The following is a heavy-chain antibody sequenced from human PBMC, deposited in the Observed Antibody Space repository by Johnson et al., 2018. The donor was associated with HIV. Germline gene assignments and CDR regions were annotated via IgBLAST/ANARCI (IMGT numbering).Heavy chain of an antibody. J-gene: IGHJ3*02. CDR1: GFSVSSNY. D-gene: IGHD3-9*01. V-gene: IGHV3-66*02. CDR2: LYSGGNT. CDR3: ASPLRYFDWLLDRSAFDI. Sequence: VLLVESGGGVVRPGGSLRLSCAASGFSVSSNYMSWVRQAPGKGLEWVSVLYSGGNTYYADSVKGRFTISRDNSKNTLYLQMNSLRAEDTAVYYCASPLRYFDWLLDRSAFDIWGQGTMVTVSS.